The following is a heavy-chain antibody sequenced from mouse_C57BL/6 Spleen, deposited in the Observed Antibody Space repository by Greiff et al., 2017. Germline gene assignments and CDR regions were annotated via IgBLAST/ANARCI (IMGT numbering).Heavy chain of an antibody. Sequence: VQRVESGAELAKPGASVKLSCKASGYTFTSYWMHWVKQRPGQGLEWIGYINPSSGYTKYNQKFKDKATLTADKSSGTAYMQLSSLTYEDSAVYYCARTEAYDYDWFAYWGQGTLVTVSA. CDR3: ARTEAYDYDWFAY. CDR2: INPSSGYT. CDR1: GYTFTSYW. V-gene: IGHV1-7*01. D-gene: IGHD2-4*01. J-gene: IGHJ3*01.